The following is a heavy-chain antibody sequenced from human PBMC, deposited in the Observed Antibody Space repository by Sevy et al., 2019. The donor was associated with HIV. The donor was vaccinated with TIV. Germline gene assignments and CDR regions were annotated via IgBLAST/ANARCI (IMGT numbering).Heavy chain of an antibody. Sequence: SETLSLTCTVSGGSISSGGYYWSWIRQHPGKGLEWIGYIYYSGSTYYNPSLKSRVTISVDTSKNQFSLKLSSVTAADTALYYCARALVSDYGMDVWGQGTTVTVSS. J-gene: IGHJ6*02. D-gene: IGHD6-25*01. CDR2: IYYSGST. CDR1: GGSISSGGYY. CDR3: ARALVSDYGMDV. V-gene: IGHV4-31*03.